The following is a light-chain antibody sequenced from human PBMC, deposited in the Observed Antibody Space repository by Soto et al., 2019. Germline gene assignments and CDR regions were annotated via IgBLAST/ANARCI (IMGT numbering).Light chain of an antibody. CDR3: QQYGSSPLT. Sequence: EIGLTQSPGTLSLSPGERATLSCRASQSVSSSYFAWYQQKPGQAPRLLIYGASSRATGIPDRFSGSGSGTDFTLTISRLEPEDFAVYYCQQYGSSPLTFGGGTKVEIK. CDR2: GAS. J-gene: IGKJ4*01. V-gene: IGKV3-20*01. CDR1: QSVSSSY.